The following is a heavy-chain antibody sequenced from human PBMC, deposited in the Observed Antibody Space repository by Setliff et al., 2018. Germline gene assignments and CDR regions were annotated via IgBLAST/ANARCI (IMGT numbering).Heavy chain of an antibody. V-gene: IGHV1-69*05. Sequence: GASVKVSCKASGGTFSSYGISWVRQAPGQGLEWMGGTIPIFGTTNYAQKFQGRVTIITDESTNTAFMQLSSLRSDDTAVYYCVREGVDSRSSTDYRYYMDVWGKGTTVTVSS. CDR2: TIPIFGTT. CDR3: VREGVDSRSSTDYRYYMDV. J-gene: IGHJ6*03. D-gene: IGHD3-22*01. CDR1: GGTFSSYG.